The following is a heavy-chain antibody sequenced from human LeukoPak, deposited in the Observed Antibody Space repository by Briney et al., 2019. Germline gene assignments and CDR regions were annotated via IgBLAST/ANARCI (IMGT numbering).Heavy chain of an antibody. CDR3: AKDGESGSYPDY. D-gene: IGHD1-26*01. CDR1: GFTFSSYA. CDR2: ISGSGGST. V-gene: IGHV3-23*01. J-gene: IGHJ4*02. Sequence: GGSLRLSCTASGFTFSSYAMSWVRQAPGKGLEWVSAISGSGGSTYSADFVKGRFTISRDNSKNTLYLQMNSLGAEDSAVYYCAKDGESGSYPDYWGQGTLVTVSS.